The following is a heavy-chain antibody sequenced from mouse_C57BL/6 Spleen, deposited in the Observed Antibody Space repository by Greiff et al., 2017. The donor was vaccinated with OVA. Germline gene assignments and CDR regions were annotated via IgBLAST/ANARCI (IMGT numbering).Heavy chain of an antibody. J-gene: IGHJ3*01. V-gene: IGHV5-17*01. CDR1: GFTFSDYG. Sequence: EVHLVESGGGLVKPGGSLKLSCAASGFTFSDYGMHWVRQAPEKGLEWVAYISSGSSTIYYADTVKGRFTISRDNAKNTLFLQMDSLRSEDTAMYYCAKGMVKEFAYWGKGTLVT. D-gene: IGHD2-3*01. CDR2: ISSGSSTI. CDR3: AKGMVKEFAY.